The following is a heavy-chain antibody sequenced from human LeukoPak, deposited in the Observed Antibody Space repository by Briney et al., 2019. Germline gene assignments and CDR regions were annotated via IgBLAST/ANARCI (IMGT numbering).Heavy chain of an antibody. D-gene: IGHD3-16*02. Sequence: ASVKVSCKASGYTFTGYYMHWVRQAPGQGLEWMGWINPNSGGTNYAQKFQGRVTMTRDTSIGTAYMELSRLRSDDTAVYYCAREQLRLGELSYDYWGQGTLVTVSS. CDR1: GYTFTGYY. J-gene: IGHJ4*02. CDR3: AREQLRLGELSYDY. CDR2: INPNSGGT. V-gene: IGHV1-2*02.